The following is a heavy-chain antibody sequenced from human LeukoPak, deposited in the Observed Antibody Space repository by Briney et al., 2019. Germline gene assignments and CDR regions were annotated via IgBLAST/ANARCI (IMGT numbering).Heavy chain of an antibody. Sequence: PGGSLSLSCVVSGFSVSNNYIIWVRQAPGNGLERVSVIYGDGRTSHSASVRGRFTISRDNSKNIVSLQMNNLRAEDTAVYYCARGRGLGVVSPYFDYWGQGTLVTVSS. J-gene: IGHJ4*02. V-gene: IGHV3-53*01. D-gene: IGHD3-3*01. CDR3: ARGRGLGVVSPYFDY. CDR2: IYGDGRT. CDR1: GFSVSNNY.